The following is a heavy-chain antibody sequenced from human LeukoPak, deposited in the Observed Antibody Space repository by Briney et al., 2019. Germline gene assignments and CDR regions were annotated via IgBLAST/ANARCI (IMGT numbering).Heavy chain of an antibody. CDR1: NGSFTEYF. CDR2: VYHSGST. V-gene: IGHV4-34*01. CDR3: AREKFLGRLTSVFDP. D-gene: IGHD3-3*01. Sequence: SETLSLTCVVNNGSFTEYFWSWIRQPPGKGLEWIGEVYHSGSTNYNPSLKSRLSISADMSKKQFSLKLNSVTAADTAVYYCAREKFLGRLTSVFDPWGQGTLVTVSS. J-gene: IGHJ5*02.